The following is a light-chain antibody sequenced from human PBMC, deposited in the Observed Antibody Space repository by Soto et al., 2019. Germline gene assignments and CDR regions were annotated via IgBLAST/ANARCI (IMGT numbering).Light chain of an antibody. V-gene: IGKV3-11*01. J-gene: IGKJ5*01. CDR1: QSVSSY. Sequence: EIALTQSPATLSLSPGEGATLSCRASQSVSSYLAWYQQRPGQAPRLLIYDASNRATGIPARFSGSGSGTDFILTTSSLEPEDSAVYYCQQRSNWPPTFGQGTRLEIK. CDR3: QQRSNWPPT. CDR2: DAS.